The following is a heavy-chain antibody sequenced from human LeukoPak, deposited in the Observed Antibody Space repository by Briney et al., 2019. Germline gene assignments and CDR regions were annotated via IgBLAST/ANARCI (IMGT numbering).Heavy chain of an antibody. D-gene: IGHD3-22*01. Sequence: PSQTLSLTCTVSGGSISSGGYYWSSIRQHPGKGLEWIGYIYYSGSTYYNPSLKSRVTISVDTSKNQFSLKLSAVTAADTAVYYCARAEDDSSGYFPIWSAFDIWGQGTMVTVSS. CDR2: IYYSGST. J-gene: IGHJ3*02. CDR1: GGSISSGGYY. CDR3: ARAEDDSSGYFPIWSAFDI. V-gene: IGHV4-31*03.